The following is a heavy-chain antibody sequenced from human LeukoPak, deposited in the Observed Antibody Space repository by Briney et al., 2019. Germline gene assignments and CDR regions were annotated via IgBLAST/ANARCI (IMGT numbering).Heavy chain of an antibody. Sequence: SQTLSLTCAISGDSVSSNSAAWNWIRQSPSRGLEWLGRTYYRSKWYNDYAVSVKSRITINPDTSKNQFSLQLNSVTPEDTAVYYCARVAVMTTVTTNYYYYMDVWGKGTTVTVSS. CDR1: GDSVSSNSAA. D-gene: IGHD4-17*01. V-gene: IGHV6-1*01. CDR3: ARVAVMTTVTTNYYYYMDV. J-gene: IGHJ6*03. CDR2: TYYRSKWYN.